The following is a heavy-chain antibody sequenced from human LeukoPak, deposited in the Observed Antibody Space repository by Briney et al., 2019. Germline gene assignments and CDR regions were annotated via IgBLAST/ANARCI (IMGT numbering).Heavy chain of an antibody. D-gene: IGHD6-13*01. J-gene: IGHJ4*02. CDR3: ARGWEAAAGV. V-gene: IGHV3-48*01. CDR1: GFTFSSYS. Sequence: GGSLRLSCAASGFTFSSYSMNWVRQAPGKGLEWVSYISSSSSTIDYADSVKGRFTISRDNAKNSLYLQMNSLRAEDTAVYYCARGWEAAAGVWGQGTLVTVSS. CDR2: ISSSSSTI.